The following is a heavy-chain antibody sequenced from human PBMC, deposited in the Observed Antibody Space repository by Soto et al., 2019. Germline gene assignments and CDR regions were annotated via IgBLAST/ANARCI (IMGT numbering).Heavy chain of an antibody. D-gene: IGHD5-12*01. V-gene: IGHV3-23*01. CDR3: ARVRSGGGLRLVYFDY. CDR1: VFPFGANA. J-gene: IGHJ4*02. Sequence: GGSLRLSCVVSVFPFGANAMSWVRQAPGKGLEWVSGLSNTGRRTSYADSVKGRFNISRDNSKNTLYLQLASLRADDTAVYFCARVRSGGGLRLVYFDYWGPGTLVTVSS. CDR2: LSNTGRRT.